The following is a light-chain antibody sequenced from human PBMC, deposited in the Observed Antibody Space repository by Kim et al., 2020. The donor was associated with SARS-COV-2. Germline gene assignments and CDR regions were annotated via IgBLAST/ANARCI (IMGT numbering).Light chain of an antibody. CDR1: QSIHSY. V-gene: IGKV1-39*01. J-gene: IGKJ5*01. CDR2: AAS. CDR3: QQSNSTPIT. Sequence: DIQMTQSPSSLSASVRDRFTITCRASQSIHSYLNWYQQKPGKAPKLLIYAASSLQSGLPSRFSGSGSGTDFTLTISSLQPEDFATYYCQQSNSTPITFGQGTRMEIK.